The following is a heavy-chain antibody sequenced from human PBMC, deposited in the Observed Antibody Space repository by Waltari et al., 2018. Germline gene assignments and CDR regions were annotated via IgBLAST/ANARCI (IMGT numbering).Heavy chain of an antibody. Sequence: QVQLQESGPGLVKPSETLSLTCTVSGGSVGSGSCYWIWSRQPPGKGLEWIGYAFYSGSTNYNPSLKSRVTMSGDTSRNQFSLKLSSVTAADTAVYYCARALLVGAPDAFDIWGQGTMVTVSS. CDR3: ARALLVGAPDAFDI. J-gene: IGHJ3*02. D-gene: IGHD3-10*01. CDR1: GGSVGSGSCY. CDR2: AFYSGST. V-gene: IGHV4-61*01.